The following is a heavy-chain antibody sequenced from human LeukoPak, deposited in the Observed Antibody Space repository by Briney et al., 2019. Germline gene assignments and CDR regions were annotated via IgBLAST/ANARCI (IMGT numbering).Heavy chain of an antibody. Sequence: SETLSLTCSVSGDSISTTGYFWVWIRQSPGRDLEWIGSIFKSGNTFYNMSLKSRVTISVDTSKNEFSLSLTSVTAADTAVYYCAGTGIRNWFDPWGQGILGTVSS. CDR3: AGTGIRNWFDP. D-gene: IGHD1-14*01. CDR1: GDSISTTGYF. CDR2: IFKSGNT. J-gene: IGHJ5*02. V-gene: IGHV4-39*01.